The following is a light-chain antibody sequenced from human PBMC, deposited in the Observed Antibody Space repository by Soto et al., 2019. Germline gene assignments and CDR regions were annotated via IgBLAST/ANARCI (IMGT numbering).Light chain of an antibody. J-gene: IGKJ1*01. CDR2: AAS. Sequence: EIVMTQSPATLSVSPGERATLSCRASQSVSSDLAWYQQKPGQTPSLLIYAASTRATGIPARFSGSGSGTEFTHTINSLQSEDFAVYYCHQYHNWPRTFGQGTKVEI. CDR1: QSVSSD. V-gene: IGKV3-15*01. CDR3: HQYHNWPRT.